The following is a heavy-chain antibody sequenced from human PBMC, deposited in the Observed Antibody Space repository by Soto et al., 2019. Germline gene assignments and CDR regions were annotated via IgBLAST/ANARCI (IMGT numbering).Heavy chain of an antibody. CDR2: IWYDGSNK. CDR1: GFTFSSYG. CDR3: AREVGYYYDSSGYTFDY. D-gene: IGHD3-22*01. Sequence: GGSLRLSCAASGFTFSSYGMHWVRQAPGKGLEWVAVIWYDGSNKYYADSVKGRFTISRDNSKNTLYLQMNSLRAEDTAVYYCAREVGYYYDSSGYTFDYWGQGTLVTVSS. V-gene: IGHV3-33*01. J-gene: IGHJ4*02.